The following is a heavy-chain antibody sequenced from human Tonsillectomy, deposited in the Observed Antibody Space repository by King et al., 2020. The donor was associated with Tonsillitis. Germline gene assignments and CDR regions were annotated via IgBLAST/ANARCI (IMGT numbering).Heavy chain of an antibody. J-gene: IGHJ3*02. D-gene: IGHD3-22*01. V-gene: IGHV3-30*03. CDR3: VRYYDRAFDI. CDR1: GFTFSSYG. CDR2: ITYDGSSK. Sequence: VQLVESGGGLVQPGRSLRLSCAASGFTFSSYGMHWVRQAPGKGLEWVAVITYDGSSKYYADSLKGRFTISRDNSKNTLYLQMNSLRAEDTAVYYCVRYYDRAFDIWGQETMVTVSS.